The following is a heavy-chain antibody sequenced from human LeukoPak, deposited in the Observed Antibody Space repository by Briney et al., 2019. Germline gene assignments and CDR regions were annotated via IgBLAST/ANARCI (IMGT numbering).Heavy chain of an antibody. Sequence: SETLSLTCTVSGGSISSYYWSWIRQPPGKGLEWIGYIYYSGSTNYNPSLKSRVTISVDTSKNQFSLKLSSVTAADTAVYYCARDLRFNRALSRFDPWGQGTLVTVSS. CDR2: IYYSGST. V-gene: IGHV4-59*01. D-gene: IGHD2/OR15-2a*01. CDR1: GGSISSYY. CDR3: ARDLRFNRALSRFDP. J-gene: IGHJ5*02.